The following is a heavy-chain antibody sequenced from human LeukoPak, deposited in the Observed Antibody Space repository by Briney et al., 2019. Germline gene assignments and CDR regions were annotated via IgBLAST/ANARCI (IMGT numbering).Heavy chain of an antibody. CDR3: ARANSGGFYDL. CDR2: ISTAGDT. J-gene: IGHJ2*01. V-gene: IGHV3-13*04. D-gene: IGHD6-25*01. Sequence: PGWSLRLSCLACGFTFSSHDMDWVRQDAGKILEWVSAISTAGDTNYPGCVRGRFTISREHGQNYLNFQMDNLRAGDTAVYYCARANSGGFYDLWGRGTLVTLSS. CDR1: GFTFSSHD.